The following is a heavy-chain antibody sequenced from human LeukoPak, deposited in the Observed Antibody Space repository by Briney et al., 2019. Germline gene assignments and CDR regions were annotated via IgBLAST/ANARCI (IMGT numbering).Heavy chain of an antibody. CDR1: GGSISSYY. J-gene: IGHJ5*02. V-gene: IGHV4-59*01. CDR3: ASYLVGGWFDP. D-gene: IGHD2-2*01. Sequence: SETLSLTCTVSGGSISSYYWSWIRQPPGKGLEWIGYIYYSGSTSYNPSLKSRVTISVDTSKNQFSLKLSSVTAADTAVYYCASYLVGGWFDPWGQGTLVTVSS. CDR2: IYYSGST.